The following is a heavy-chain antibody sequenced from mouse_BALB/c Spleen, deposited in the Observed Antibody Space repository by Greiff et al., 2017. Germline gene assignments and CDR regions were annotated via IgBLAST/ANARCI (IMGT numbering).Heavy chain of an antibody. V-gene: IGHV2-9-2*01. J-gene: IGHJ3*01. D-gene: IGHD1-1*01. CDR1: GFSLTSYD. Sequence: VQLQESGPGLVAPSQSLSITCTVSGFSLTSYDISWIRQPPGKGLEWLGVIWTGGGTNYNSAFMSRLSISKDNSKSQVFLKMNSLQTDDTAIYYCVRAPNYYGSSYWFAYWGQGTLVTVSA. CDR2: IWTGGGT. CDR3: VRAPNYYGSSYWFAY.